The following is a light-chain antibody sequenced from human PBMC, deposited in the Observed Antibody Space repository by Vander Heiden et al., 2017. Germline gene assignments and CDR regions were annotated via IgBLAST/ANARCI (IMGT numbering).Light chain of an antibody. CDR3: QQYDSTLYT. Sequence: DIVMTQSPDSLAVSLGERATINCKSSQSVLYSSNNKNYLAWYQQKPGQPPKLLIYWASTRLSGVPDRSSGSGSGSDFTLRMSSLLAEHVAVYYSQQYDSTLYTFGQGTKLEIK. CDR2: WAS. CDR1: QSVLYSSNNKNY. J-gene: IGKJ2*01. V-gene: IGKV4-1*01.